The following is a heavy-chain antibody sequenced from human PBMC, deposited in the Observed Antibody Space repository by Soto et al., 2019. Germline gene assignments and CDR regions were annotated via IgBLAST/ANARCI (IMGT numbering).Heavy chain of an antibody. J-gene: IGHJ4*02. CDR2: ISAYNGNT. CDR1: GYTFTSYG. D-gene: IGHD3-3*01. CDR3: ARPRSRGKSDFLGFDY. V-gene: IGHV1-18*04. Sequence: QVQLVQSGAEVKKPGASVKVSCKASGYTFTSYGISWVRQAPGQGLEWMGWISAYNGNTNYAQKLQGRVTMTTDTSTSTAYMELSSLRSDDTAVYYCARPRSRGKSDFLGFDYWGQGTLVTVSS.